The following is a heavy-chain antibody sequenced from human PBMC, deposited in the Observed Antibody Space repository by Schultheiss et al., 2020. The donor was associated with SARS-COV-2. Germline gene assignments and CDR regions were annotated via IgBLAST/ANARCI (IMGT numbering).Heavy chain of an antibody. V-gene: IGHV3-53*01. J-gene: IGHJ5*02. D-gene: IGHD5-12*01. CDR1: GFTVSSNY. CDR2: IYSGGST. Sequence: GGSLRLSCAASGFTVSSNYMSWVRQAPGKGLEWVSVIYSGGSTYYADSVKGRFTISRDNAENSLFLQINSLRAEDTALYYCARAYSGYQGADPWGQGTLVTVSS. CDR3: ARAYSGYQGADP.